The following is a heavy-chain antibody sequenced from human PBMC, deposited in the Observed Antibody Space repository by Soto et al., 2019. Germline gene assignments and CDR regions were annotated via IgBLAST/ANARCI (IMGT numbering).Heavy chain of an antibody. CDR3: ARVVAGDRSFDI. J-gene: IGHJ3*02. CDR2: IYYSGST. CDR1: GGSIISYY. V-gene: IGHV4-59*01. Sequence: SETLCLTCTVAGGSIISYYWSWIRQPPGKGLEWIGYIYYSGSTNYNPSLKSRVTISVDTSKNQFSLKLSSVTAADTAVYYCARVVAGDRSFDIWGQGTMDTVSS. D-gene: IGHD6-19*01.